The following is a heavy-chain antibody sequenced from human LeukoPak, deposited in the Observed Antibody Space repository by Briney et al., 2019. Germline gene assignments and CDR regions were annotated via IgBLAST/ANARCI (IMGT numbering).Heavy chain of an antibody. V-gene: IGHV3-30*02. CDR3: AKLAPYYYDSSGYSEAFDI. D-gene: IGHD3-22*01. CDR2: IRYDGSNE. Sequence: RAGGSLRLSCAASGFTFSSYGMHWVRQAPGKGLEWVSFIRYDGSNEYYADSVRGRFTISRDNSKNTLYLQMNSLRAEDTAVYYCAKLAPYYYDSSGYSEAFDIWGQGTMVTVSS. J-gene: IGHJ3*02. CDR1: GFTFSSYG.